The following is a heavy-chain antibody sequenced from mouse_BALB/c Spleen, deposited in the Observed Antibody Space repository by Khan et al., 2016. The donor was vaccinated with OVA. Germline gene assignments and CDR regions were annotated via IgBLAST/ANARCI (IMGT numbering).Heavy chain of an antibody. D-gene: IGHD2-10*01. CDR1: GYSFTNYG. Sequence: LVESGPELKKPGETVKISCKASGYSFTNYGMNWVKQSPGKALKWMGWINTYTGEPTYADDFKGRFAFSLETSANTAYLQIHILKNEDTATYFCARPPYFSYTLDYWGQGTSVTVSS. CDR2: INTYTGEP. J-gene: IGHJ4*01. V-gene: IGHV9-3-1*01. CDR3: ARPPYFSYTLDY.